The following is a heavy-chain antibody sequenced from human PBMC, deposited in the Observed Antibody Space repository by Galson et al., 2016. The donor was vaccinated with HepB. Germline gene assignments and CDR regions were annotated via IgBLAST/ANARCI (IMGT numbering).Heavy chain of an antibody. V-gene: IGHV5-10-1*01. J-gene: IGHJ4*02. CDR3: ARLDSSGYNIT. CDR1: GYSFTNYW. CDR2: IDPTASYS. D-gene: IGHD3-22*01. Sequence: QSGAEVKKPGESLRISCKGSGYSFTNYWINWVRQMPGKGLEWMGRIDPTASYSDYSPSFQGHVTISTDKSITTAYLQWSSLKASDTAMYYCARLDSSGYNITWGQGTLVTVSS.